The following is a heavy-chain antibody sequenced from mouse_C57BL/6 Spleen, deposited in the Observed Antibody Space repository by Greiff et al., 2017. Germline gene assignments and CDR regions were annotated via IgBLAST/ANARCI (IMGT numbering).Heavy chain of an antibody. CDR3: ARDDYASGWGYFDV. CDR1: GFTFSDYY. V-gene: IGHV5-16*01. Sequence: DVHLVESEGGLVQPGSSMKLSCTASGFTFSDYYMAWVRQVPEKGLEWVANINYDGSSTYYLDYLKSRFIISRDNAKNILYLQMSSLKSENTATDYCARDDYASGWGYFDVWGTGTTVTVSS. J-gene: IGHJ1*03. CDR2: INYDGSST. D-gene: IGHD2-13*01.